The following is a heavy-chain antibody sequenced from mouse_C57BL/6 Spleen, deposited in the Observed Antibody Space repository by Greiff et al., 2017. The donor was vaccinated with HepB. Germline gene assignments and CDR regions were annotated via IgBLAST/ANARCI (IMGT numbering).Heavy chain of an antibody. CDR3: AFYYSNYGGYFDV. D-gene: IGHD2-5*01. CDR1: GYTFTSYW. J-gene: IGHJ1*03. Sequence: QVQLQQPGAELVRPGSSVKLSCKASGYTFTSYWMDWVKQRPGQGLEWIGNIYPSDSETHYNQKFKDKATLTVDKSSSTAYMQLSSLTSEDSAVYYCAFYYSNYGGYFDVWGTGTNGHRLL. CDR2: IYPSDSET. V-gene: IGHV1-61*01.